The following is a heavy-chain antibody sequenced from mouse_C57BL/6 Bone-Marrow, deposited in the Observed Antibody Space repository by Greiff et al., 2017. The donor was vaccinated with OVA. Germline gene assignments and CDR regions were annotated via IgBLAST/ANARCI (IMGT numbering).Heavy chain of an antibody. CDR1: GFNIKDDY. D-gene: IGHD3-2*02. Sequence: EVKLQQSGAELVRPGASVKLSCTASGFNIKDDYMHWVKQRPEQGLEWIGWIDPENGDTEYASKFQGKATITADTSSNTAYLQLSSLTSEDTAVYYCTRQLRLQAMAYGGQGPSVTVSS. CDR2: IDPENGDT. CDR3: TRQLRLQAMAY. V-gene: IGHV14-4*01. J-gene: IGHJ4*01.